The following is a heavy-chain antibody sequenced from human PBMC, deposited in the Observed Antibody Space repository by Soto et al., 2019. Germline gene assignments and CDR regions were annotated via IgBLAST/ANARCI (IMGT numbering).Heavy chain of an antibody. D-gene: IGHD2-2*01. Sequence: QITLKESGPTLVKPTQTLTLTCTFSGFSLSTSGVGVGWIRQPPGKALEWLALIYWDDDKRYSPSLKSRLTITKDTSKNQVVLTMTSMDHVDTATYYCTHASLTSYADYWGQGTLVTVSS. V-gene: IGHV2-5*02. CDR1: GFSLSTSGVG. CDR2: IYWDDDK. CDR3: THASLTSYADY. J-gene: IGHJ4*02.